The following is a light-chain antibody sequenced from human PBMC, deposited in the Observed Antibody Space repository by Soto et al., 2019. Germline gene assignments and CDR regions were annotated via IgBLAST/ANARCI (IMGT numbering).Light chain of an antibody. CDR3: QQRSNWPPNT. J-gene: IGKJ5*01. CDR1: QSVSSY. V-gene: IGKV3-11*01. CDR2: DAS. Sequence: IVLTQSPATRSLSPGERATRSCRASQSVSSYLAWYQQKPGQAPRLLIYDASNRATGIPARFSGSGSGTDFTLTISSLEPEDFAVYYCQQRSNWPPNTFGQGTRLEIK.